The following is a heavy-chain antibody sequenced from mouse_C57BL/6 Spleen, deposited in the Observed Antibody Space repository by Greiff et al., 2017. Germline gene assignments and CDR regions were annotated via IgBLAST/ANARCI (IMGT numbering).Heavy chain of an antibody. Sequence: QVKLQQSGAELVKPGASVKISCKASGYAFSSYWMNWVKLRPGQGLERIGQIYPGDGDTNYNGKFKGKATLTAGKSSSTAYMQLSSLTSEDSAVYFCARGGYDGYFDYWGQGTTLTVSS. D-gene: IGHD2-3*01. CDR3: ARGGYDGYFDY. CDR1: GYAFSSYW. CDR2: IYPGDGDT. V-gene: IGHV1-80*01. J-gene: IGHJ2*01.